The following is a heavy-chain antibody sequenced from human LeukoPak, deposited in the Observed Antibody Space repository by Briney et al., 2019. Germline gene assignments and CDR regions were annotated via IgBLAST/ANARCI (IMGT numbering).Heavy chain of an antibody. J-gene: IGHJ3*02. Sequence: GGSLRLSCAASGFPFSNYDMHWFRQAPGKGLERVAFIRDDGNNIYCADSVKGRFTISTDNSKSTLYLQMNSLRPEDTAMFYCAKEERRLGDAFDIWGQGTMVIVSS. CDR1: GFPFSNYD. V-gene: IGHV3-30*02. D-gene: IGHD3-16*01. CDR2: IRDDGNNI. CDR3: AKEERRLGDAFDI.